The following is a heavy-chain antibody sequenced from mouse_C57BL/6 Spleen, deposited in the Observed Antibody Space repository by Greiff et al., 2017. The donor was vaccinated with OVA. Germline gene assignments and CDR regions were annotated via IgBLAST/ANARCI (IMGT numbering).Heavy chain of an antibody. Sequence: EVQVVESGGDLVKPGGSLKLSCAASGFTFSSYGMSWVRQAPDKRLEWVATISSGGSYTYYPDSVKGRFTISRDNAKNTLYLQMSSLKSEDTAMYYCARQEDYYGSKYFDVWGTGTTVTVSS. CDR3: ARQEDYYGSKYFDV. CDR2: ISSGGSYT. V-gene: IGHV5-6*01. D-gene: IGHD1-1*01. J-gene: IGHJ1*03. CDR1: GFTFSSYG.